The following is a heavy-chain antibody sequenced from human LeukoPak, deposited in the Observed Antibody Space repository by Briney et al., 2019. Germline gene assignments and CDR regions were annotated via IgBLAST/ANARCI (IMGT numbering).Heavy chain of an antibody. J-gene: IGHJ4*02. V-gene: IGHV4-59*01. CDR3: AKYDFWSGYYNT. Sequence: SETLSLTCTVSGDSISYYYWNWIRQPPGKGLEWIGYIYYSGSTNYNPSLKSRVTISVDTSKNQFSLKLSSVTAAGTAVYYCAKYDFWSGYYNTWGQGTLVTVSS. D-gene: IGHD3-3*01. CDR2: IYYSGST. CDR1: GDSISYYY.